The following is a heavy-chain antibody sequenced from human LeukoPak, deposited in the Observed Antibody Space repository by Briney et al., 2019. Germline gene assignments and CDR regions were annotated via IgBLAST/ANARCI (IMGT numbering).Heavy chain of an antibody. V-gene: IGHV4-59*08. Sequence: SETLSLTCTVSGGSISSYYWSWIRQPPGKGLEWIGYIYYSGSTNYNPSLKSRVTMSVDTSKNQFSLKLSSVTAADTAVYYCASLYYYDSSGGGYFDLWGRGTLVTVSS. CDR2: IYYSGST. CDR3: ASLYYYDSSGGGYFDL. J-gene: IGHJ2*01. D-gene: IGHD3-22*01. CDR1: GGSISSYY.